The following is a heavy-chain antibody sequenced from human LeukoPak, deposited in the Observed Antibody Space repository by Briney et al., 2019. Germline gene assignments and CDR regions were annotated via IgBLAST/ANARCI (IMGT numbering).Heavy chain of an antibody. CDR2: ISYDGSNK. Sequence: GGSLRLSCAASGFTFSSYAMHWVRQAPGNGLEWVAVISYDGSNKYYADSVKGRFTISRDNSKNTLYLQMNSLRAEDTAVYYCAREAEYDFWSGYNQPPFDPWGQGTLVTVSS. CDR3: AREAEYDFWSGYNQPPFDP. CDR1: GFTFSSYA. J-gene: IGHJ5*02. V-gene: IGHV3-30-3*01. D-gene: IGHD3-3*01.